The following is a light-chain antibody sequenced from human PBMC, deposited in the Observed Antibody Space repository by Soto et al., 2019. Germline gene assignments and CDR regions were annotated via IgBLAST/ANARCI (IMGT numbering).Light chain of an antibody. CDR1: QSIGSF. CDR2: TTS. CDR3: QQSYITPWT. J-gene: IGKJ1*01. Sequence: DIQMTQSPSSLSASVGDRVTITCRASQSIGSFLDWYQQIPGKAPKLLIYTTSGLQRGVPSRFSGSGSGTDFTLTITSLQPEDFATYYCQQSYITPWTFGQGTTVEVK. V-gene: IGKV1-39*01.